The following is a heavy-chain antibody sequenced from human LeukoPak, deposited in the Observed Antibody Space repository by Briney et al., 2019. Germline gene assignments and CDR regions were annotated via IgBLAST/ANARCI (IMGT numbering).Heavy chain of an antibody. J-gene: IGHJ4*02. D-gene: IGHD3-10*01. CDR3: ARLTPRGVFDY. CDR2: IKQDGSEK. Sequence: QTEGSLRLSCAASGFTFSSYWMSWVRQAPGKGLEWVANIKQDGSEKYYVDSVKGRFTISRDNAKNSLYLQMNSLRAEDTAVYYCARLTPRGVFDYWGQGTLVTVSS. CDR1: GFTFSSYW. V-gene: IGHV3-7*01.